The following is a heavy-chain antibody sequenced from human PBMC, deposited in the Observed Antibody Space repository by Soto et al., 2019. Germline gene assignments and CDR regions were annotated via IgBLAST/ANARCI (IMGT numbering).Heavy chain of an antibody. D-gene: IGHD3-22*01. CDR1: GGSISSNNYY. CDR2: IYYSGST. J-gene: IGHJ4*02. CDR3: ATNSQHYDSSGYYDGKNPEY. V-gene: IGHV4-39*01. Sequence: SETLSLTCTVSGGSISSNNYYWGWIRQPPGKGLEWIGTIYYSGSTYYNPSLKSRVTISVGTSENQFSLKLSSVTAADTAVYYCATNSQHYDSSGYYDGKNPEYWGKGTLVTVSS.